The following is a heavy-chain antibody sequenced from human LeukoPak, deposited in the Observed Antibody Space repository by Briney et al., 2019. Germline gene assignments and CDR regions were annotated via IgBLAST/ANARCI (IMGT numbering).Heavy chain of an antibody. Sequence: SETLSLTCTVSTYSISSGYFWGWIRQPPGKGLEWIGSIYHSGNTYYNPSLKSRVTISVDTSKNQFSLKLSSVTAADTAVYYCARDPGQQLPRGWFDPWGQGTLVTVSS. V-gene: IGHV4-38-2*02. CDR2: IYHSGNT. CDR3: ARDPGQQLPRGWFDP. CDR1: TYSISSGYF. D-gene: IGHD6-13*01. J-gene: IGHJ5*02.